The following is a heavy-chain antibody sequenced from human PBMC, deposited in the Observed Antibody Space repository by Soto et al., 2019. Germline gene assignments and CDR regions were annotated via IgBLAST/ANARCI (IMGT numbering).Heavy chain of an antibody. J-gene: IGHJ4*02. CDR2: ISGSGGST. V-gene: IGHV3-23*01. CDR1: GFTFSNYA. D-gene: IGHD6-13*01. Sequence: EVQLLESGGGLVQPGGSLRLSCAASGFTFSNYAVTWVRQAPGKGLEWVSTISGSGGSTYDADSVKGRFTISRDNSKNTLYLQMNSLRAEDSAVYYCAKDQGSSLYEIDYWGQGTLVTVSS. CDR3: AKDQGSSLYEIDY.